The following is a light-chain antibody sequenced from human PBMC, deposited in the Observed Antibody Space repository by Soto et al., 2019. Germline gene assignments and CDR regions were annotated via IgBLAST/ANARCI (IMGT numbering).Light chain of an antibody. J-gene: IGKJ3*01. Sequence: EIVLTQSPGTLSLSPGERATLSCRASQSVSSSYLAWYQQKPGQAPRLLIYGASSRATGIPDRFSGSGSGKDFTLTISRLEPEDFAVYYCQQSGSSPRFTFGPGTKVDIK. CDR1: QSVSSSY. V-gene: IGKV3-20*01. CDR3: QQSGSSPRFT. CDR2: GAS.